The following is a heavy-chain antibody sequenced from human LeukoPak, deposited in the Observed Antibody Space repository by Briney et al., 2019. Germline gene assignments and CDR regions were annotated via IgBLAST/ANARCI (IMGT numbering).Heavy chain of an antibody. D-gene: IGHD3-22*01. J-gene: IGHJ5*02. V-gene: IGHV3-21*01. CDR2: ISSSCSYI. Sequence: GGSLRLSCAASGFTFSIYCMNWVRQAPGKGLEWVSSISSSCSYIYYADSVKGRFTISRDNAQNSLYLQMNSLRAEDTAVYYCARDHRYYYDSSGYYGNWFDPWGQGTLVTVST. CDR1: GFTFSIYC. CDR3: ARDHRYYYDSSGYYGNWFDP.